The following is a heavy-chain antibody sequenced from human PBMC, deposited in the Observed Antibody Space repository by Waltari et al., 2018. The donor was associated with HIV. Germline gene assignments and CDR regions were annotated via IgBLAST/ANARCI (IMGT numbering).Heavy chain of an antibody. V-gene: IGHV1-69*01. CDR3: ATGGYTGYEAYH. J-gene: IGHJ5*02. D-gene: IGHD5-12*01. CDR1: GNTFSNYA. CDR2: FMPVFGTA. Sequence: QVQLEQSGAEVKKPGSSVRVSCKASGNTFSNYAFSWVRQAPGQGLEWMGGFMPVFGTADYAQRFQGRVTITADASTGTGYMDLTSLTSDDTALYYCATGGYTGYEAYHWGQGTLVTVSS.